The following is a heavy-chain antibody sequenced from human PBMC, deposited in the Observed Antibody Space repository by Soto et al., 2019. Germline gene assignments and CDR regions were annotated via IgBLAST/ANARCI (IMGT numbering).Heavy chain of an antibody. CDR1: GGSISSDGSY. CDR2: IYYTGGT. Sequence: PSETLSLTCTVSGGSISSDGSYWSWIRQHPGKYLEWIAYIYYTGGTYTNPSLTSRVTISADTSKNQFSLKLKSVTAADTAVYFCARALVGSTVEGFEIWGQGTLVTVSS. D-gene: IGHD1-26*01. CDR3: ARALVGSTVEGFEI. J-gene: IGHJ1*01. V-gene: IGHV4-31*03.